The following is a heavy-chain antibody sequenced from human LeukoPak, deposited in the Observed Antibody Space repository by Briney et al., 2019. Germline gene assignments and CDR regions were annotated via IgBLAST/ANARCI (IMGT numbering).Heavy chain of an antibody. Sequence: TSETLSLTCAVSGGSFSAYYWSWIRQSPGKGLEWIGEMNQSGRTNYNPSLKSRVNISIDTSKNQFSLNLSSVTAADTAVYYCAREGAAAAGWGLKDWGQGTLVTVSS. CDR1: GGSFSAYY. CDR3: AREGAAAAGWGLKD. V-gene: IGHV4-34*01. J-gene: IGHJ4*02. D-gene: IGHD6-13*01. CDR2: MNQSGRT.